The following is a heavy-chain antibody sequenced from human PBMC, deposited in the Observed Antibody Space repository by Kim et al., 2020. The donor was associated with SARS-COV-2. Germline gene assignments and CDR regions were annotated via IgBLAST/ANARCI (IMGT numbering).Heavy chain of an antibody. J-gene: IGHJ6*02. D-gene: IGHD3-10*01. V-gene: IGHV3-23*01. CDR2: ISGSGGST. Sequence: GGSLRLSCAASGFTFSSYAMSWVRQAPGKGLEWVSAISGSGGSTYYADSVKGRFTISRDNSKNTLYLQMNSLRAEDTAVYYCAKDLDYGSGSYIPIYYYYYGMDVWGQGTTVTVSS. CDR1: GFTFSSYA. CDR3: AKDLDYGSGSYIPIYYYYYGMDV.